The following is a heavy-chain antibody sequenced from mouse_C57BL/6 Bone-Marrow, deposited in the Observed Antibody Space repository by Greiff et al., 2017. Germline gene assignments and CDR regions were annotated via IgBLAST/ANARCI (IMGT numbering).Heavy chain of an antibody. CDR1: GFTFSSYG. J-gene: IGHJ4*01. CDR3: ARQALRSGDY. Sequence: VQLKESGGDLVKPGGSLKLSCAASGFTFSSYGMSWVRQTPDTRLEWVATISSGGSYTYYPDSVKGRFTISRDNAKNTLYLQMSSLKSEDTAMYYCARQALRSGDYWGQGTSVTVSS. V-gene: IGHV5-6*01. CDR2: ISSGGSYT.